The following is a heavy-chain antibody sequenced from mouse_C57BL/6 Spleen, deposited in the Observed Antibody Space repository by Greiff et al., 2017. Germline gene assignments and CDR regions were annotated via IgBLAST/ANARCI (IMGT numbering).Heavy chain of an antibody. V-gene: IGHV1-76*01. CDR3: ARCDYFDLFDY. CDR2: IYPGSGST. CDR1: GYTFTDYD. Sequence: QVQLQQSGAELVRPGASVKLSCKASGYTFTDYDIHWVKQRPGQGLEWIARIYPGSGSTYYNEKFKGKATLTADKSSSTVYMQLSSLTSEDSAVYFCARCDYFDLFDYWGQGTTLTVSS. D-gene: IGHD2-4*01. J-gene: IGHJ2*01.